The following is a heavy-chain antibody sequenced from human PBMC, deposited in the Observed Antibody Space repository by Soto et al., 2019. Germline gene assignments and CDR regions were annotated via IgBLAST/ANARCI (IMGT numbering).Heavy chain of an antibody. V-gene: IGHV3-23*01. J-gene: IGHJ4*02. D-gene: IGHD6-19*01. CDR1: GVTFSTYA. Sequence: EVQLLESGGGLVQPGGSLRLSCAASGVTFSTYAMSWVRQAPGKGLEWVAAISRSGGSTYYADSVKGRFTVSRDNPEDMLYLQMNSLRAEDTAVYFFAKGSASTYYFDSWCQGTLVTVSS. CDR3: AKGSASTYYFDS. CDR2: ISRSGGST.